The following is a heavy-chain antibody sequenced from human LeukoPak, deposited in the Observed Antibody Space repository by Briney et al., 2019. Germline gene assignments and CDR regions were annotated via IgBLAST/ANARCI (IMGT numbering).Heavy chain of an antibody. V-gene: IGHV1-18*04. CDR3: ARTYYYDSSGYGNYYYYGMDV. D-gene: IGHD3-22*01. CDR2: ISAYNGNT. CDR1: GYTFTGYY. Sequence: ASVKVSCKASGYTFTGYYMHWVRQAPGQGLEWMGWISAYNGNTNYAQKLQGRVTMTTDTSTSTAYMELRSLRSDDTAVYYCARTYYYDSSGYGNYYYYGMDVWGQGTTVTVSS. J-gene: IGHJ6*02.